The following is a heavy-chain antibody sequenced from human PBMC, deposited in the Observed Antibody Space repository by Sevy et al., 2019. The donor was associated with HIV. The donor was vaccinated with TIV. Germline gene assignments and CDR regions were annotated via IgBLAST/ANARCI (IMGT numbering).Heavy chain of an antibody. CDR2: ISSSSSTI. J-gene: IGHJ4*02. Sequence: GGSLRLSCAASGFTFSSYSMNWVRQAPGKGLEWVSYISSSSSTIYYADSVKGRFTISRDNAKNSLYLQMNSLRAEETAVYYCARDDIVVVPAAIGYWGQGTLVTVSS. D-gene: IGHD2-2*01. CDR3: ARDDIVVVPAAIGY. CDR1: GFTFSSYS. V-gene: IGHV3-48*01.